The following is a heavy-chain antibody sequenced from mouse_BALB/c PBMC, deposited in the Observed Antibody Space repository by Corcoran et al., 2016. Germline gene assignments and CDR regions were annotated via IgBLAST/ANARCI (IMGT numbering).Heavy chain of an antibody. J-gene: IGHJ1*01. CDR1: GYTFTDYY. V-gene: IGHV1-19*01. CDR2: VNPYNGGT. Sequence: EVQLQQSGPELVKPGASVKMSCKASGYTFTDYYMDWVKQSHGESFEWIGRVNPYNGGTSYNQKFKGKATLTVDKSSSTAYMELNSLTSEDSAVYYCARRGTYWYFDVWGAGTTVTVSS. CDR3: ARRGTYWYFDV. D-gene: IGHD2-14*01.